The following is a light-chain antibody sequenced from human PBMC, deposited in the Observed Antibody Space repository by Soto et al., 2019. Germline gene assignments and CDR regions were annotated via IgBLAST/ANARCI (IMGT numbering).Light chain of an antibody. J-gene: IGKJ1*01. CDR2: DAS. CDR1: QSISTW. Sequence: DILMTQSPSTLSASVGDRVTITCRASQSISTWLAWYQQKPGKAPKFLIFDASTLESGVPSRFSGSGSGTEFTLTISSLQPDDFATYYCQQYNSSPWTFGQGTKVDIK. V-gene: IGKV1-5*01. CDR3: QQYNSSPWT.